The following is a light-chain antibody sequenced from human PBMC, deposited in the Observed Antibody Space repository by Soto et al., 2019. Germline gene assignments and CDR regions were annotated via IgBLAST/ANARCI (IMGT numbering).Light chain of an antibody. Sequence: ALTQPASGSGSPGQSITISCTGTSNDVGGYNYVSWYQHHPGKAPKLMIYEVSDRPSGVSNRFSGSKSGNTASLTISGLQAEAEADYYCSSYTGSNIRYVFGTGTKVTVL. V-gene: IGLV2-14*01. CDR3: SSYTGSNIRYV. J-gene: IGLJ1*01. CDR2: EVS. CDR1: SNDVGGYNY.